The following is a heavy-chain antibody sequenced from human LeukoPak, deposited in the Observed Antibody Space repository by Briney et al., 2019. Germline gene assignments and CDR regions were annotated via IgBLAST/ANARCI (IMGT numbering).Heavy chain of an antibody. D-gene: IGHD3-9*01. CDR1: GGSISSGGYY. CDR3: ASANYDILTGRNWFDP. Sequence: SETLSLTCTASGGSISSGGYYWSWIRQHPGKGLEWIGYIYYSGSTYYNPSLKSRVTISVDTSKNQFSLKLSSVTAADTAVYYCASANYDILTGRNWFDPWGQGTLVTVSS. J-gene: IGHJ5*02. V-gene: IGHV4-31*03. CDR2: IYYSGST.